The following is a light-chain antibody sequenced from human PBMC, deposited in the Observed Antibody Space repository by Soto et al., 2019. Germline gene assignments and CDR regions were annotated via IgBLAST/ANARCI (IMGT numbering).Light chain of an antibody. Sequence: QLVLTQSPSASASLGASVKLTCTLSSGHSNYAIAWHQQQSEKGPRYLMKLNSDGSHSKGDGIPDRFSGSSSGAERYLTISGLQSEDEADYYRQTWGSGIVVFGGGTKVTVL. V-gene: IGLV4-69*01. CDR2: LNSDGSH. CDR1: SGHSNYA. CDR3: QTWGSGIVV. J-gene: IGLJ2*01.